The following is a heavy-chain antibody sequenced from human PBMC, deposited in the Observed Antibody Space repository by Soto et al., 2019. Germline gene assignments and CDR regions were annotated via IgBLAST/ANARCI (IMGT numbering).Heavy chain of an antibody. CDR3: ARHRGAGNYYYYYMDV. D-gene: IGHD3-10*01. CDR2: IYYSGST. J-gene: IGHJ6*03. Sequence: QVQLQESGPGLVKPSETLSLTCTVSGGSISSYYWSWIRQPLGKGLEWIGYIYYSGSTNYNPSLKSRVTISVDTSKNQFSLKLSSVTAADPAVYYCARHRGAGNYYYYYMDVWGKGTTVTVSS. CDR1: GGSISSYY. V-gene: IGHV4-59*08.